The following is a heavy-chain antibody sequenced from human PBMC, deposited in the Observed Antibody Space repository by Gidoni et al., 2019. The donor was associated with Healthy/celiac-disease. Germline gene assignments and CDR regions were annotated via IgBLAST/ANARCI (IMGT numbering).Heavy chain of an antibody. J-gene: IGHJ4*02. CDR1: GGSISSGGYY. CDR3: ARGGGLFGSWPSYFDY. CDR2: IYYSGST. Sequence: QVQLQESGPGLVKPSQTLSLTCTVSGGSISSGGYYWSWIRQHPGKGLEWIGYIYYSGSTYYNPSLKSRVTISVDTSKNQFSVKRSSVTAADTAVYYCARGGGLFGSWPSYFDYWGQGTLVTVSS. D-gene: IGHD6-13*01. V-gene: IGHV4-31*03.